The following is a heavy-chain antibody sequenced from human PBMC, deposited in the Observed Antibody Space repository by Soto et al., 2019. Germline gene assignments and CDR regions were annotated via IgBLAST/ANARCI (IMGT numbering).Heavy chain of an antibody. V-gene: IGHV3-30-3*01. CDR2: TSYDGSNK. J-gene: IGHJ6*02. D-gene: IGHD2-2*01. CDR1: GFTFSSYA. CDR3: ARGVTDIVVVPAAMVYYYGMDV. Sequence: GGSLRLSCAASGFTFSSYAMHWVRQAPGKGLEWVAVTSYDGSNKYYADSVKGRFTISRDNSKNTLYLQMNSLRAEDTAVYYCARGVTDIVVVPAAMVYYYGMDVWGQGTTVTVSS.